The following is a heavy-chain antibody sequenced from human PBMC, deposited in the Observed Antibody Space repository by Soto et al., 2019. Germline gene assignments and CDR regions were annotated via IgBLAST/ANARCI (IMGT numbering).Heavy chain of an antibody. CDR2: INHSGST. J-gene: IGHJ6*03. CDR1: GGSFSGYY. V-gene: IGHV4-34*01. CDR3: ARGRRGRYYYYYYMDV. Sequence: SETLSLTCAVYGGSFSGYYWSWIRQPPGKGLEWIGEINHSGSTNYNPPLNSRVTISVDTSKNQFSLKLSSVTAADTAVYYCARGRRGRYYYYYYMDVWGKGTTVT. D-gene: IGHD3-10*01.